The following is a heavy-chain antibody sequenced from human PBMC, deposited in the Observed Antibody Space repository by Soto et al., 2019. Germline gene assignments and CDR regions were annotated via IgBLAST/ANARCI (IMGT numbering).Heavy chain of an antibody. CDR1: GFTFSSYS. CDR2: ISSSSSYI. J-gene: IGHJ6*02. CDR3: AREVAANSYYGMDV. Sequence: PGGSLRLSCAASGFTFSSYSMNWVRQAPGKGLEWVSSISSSSSYIYYADSVKGRFTISRDNAKNSLYLQMNSLRAEDTAVYYCAREVAANSYYGMDVWGQGTTVTVSS. V-gene: IGHV3-21*01. D-gene: IGHD6-13*01.